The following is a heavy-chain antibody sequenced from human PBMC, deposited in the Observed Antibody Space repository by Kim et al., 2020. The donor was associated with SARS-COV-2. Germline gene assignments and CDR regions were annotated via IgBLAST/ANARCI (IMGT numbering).Heavy chain of an antibody. D-gene: IGHD3-9*01. CDR1: GYSFTSYW. CDR2: IYPGDSDT. J-gene: IGHJ3*02. CDR3: ASYFDYDILTGPNDAFDI. Sequence: GESLKISCKGSGYSFTSYWIGWVRQMPGKGLEWMGIIYPGDSDTRYSPSFQGQVTISADKSISTAYLQWSSLKASDTAMYYCASYFDYDILTGPNDAFDIWGQGTMVTVSS. V-gene: IGHV5-51*01.